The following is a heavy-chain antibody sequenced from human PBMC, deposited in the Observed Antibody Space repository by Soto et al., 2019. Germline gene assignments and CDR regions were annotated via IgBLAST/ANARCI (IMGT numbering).Heavy chain of an antibody. V-gene: IGHV1-2*04. CDR3: ARAYSSSWYYFDY. CDR2: INPNSGGT. J-gene: IGHJ4*02. D-gene: IGHD6-13*01. CDR1: GYTFTGYY. Sequence: ASVKVSCKASGYTFTGYYMHWVRQAPGQGLEWMGWINPNSGGTNYAQKFQGWVTMTRDTSISTAYMELSRLRSDDTAVYYCARAYSSSWYYFDYRGQGTLVTVSS.